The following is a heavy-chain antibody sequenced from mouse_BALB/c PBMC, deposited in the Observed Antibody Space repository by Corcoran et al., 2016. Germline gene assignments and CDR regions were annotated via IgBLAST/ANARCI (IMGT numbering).Heavy chain of an antibody. Sequence: QIQLVQSGPELKKPGETVKISCKASGYTFTNYGMNGVKQAPGKGLKWMGWINPYPGEPTYADDFNGRFAFSLETSARPAYVQINNLKNEDMATYFWVLRQGYWGQGTTLTVSS. V-gene: IGHV9-1*02. D-gene: IGHD2-4*01. CDR3: VLRQGY. CDR2: INPYPGEP. J-gene: IGHJ2*01. CDR1: GYTFTNYG.